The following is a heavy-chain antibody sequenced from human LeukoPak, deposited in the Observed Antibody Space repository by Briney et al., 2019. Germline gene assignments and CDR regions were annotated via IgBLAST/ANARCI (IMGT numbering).Heavy chain of an antibody. D-gene: IGHD3-3*01. V-gene: IGHV4-34*01. J-gene: IGHJ5*02. CDR1: GGSFSGYY. Sequence: SETLSLTCAVYGGSFSGYYWSWIRQPPGKGLEWIGEINHSGSTNYNPSLKSRVTISVDTSKNQFSLKLSSVTAADTAVYYCARCRRDYDFWSGYYTSSNWFDPWGQGTLVTVSS. CDR3: ARCRRDYDFWSGYYTSSNWFDP. CDR2: INHSGST.